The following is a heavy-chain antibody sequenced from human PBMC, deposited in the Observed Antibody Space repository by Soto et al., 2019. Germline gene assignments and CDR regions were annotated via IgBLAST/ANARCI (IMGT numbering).Heavy chain of an antibody. V-gene: IGHV3-30*03. J-gene: IGHJ5*01. CDR3: ARWVGGSMFDNSGKYDS. CDR1: GFTFSRNV. D-gene: IGHD3-22*01. CDR2: IAYDGSKT. Sequence: QVQLVESGGGVVQPGRSLRLTCAASGFTFSRNVMHWVRQAPGKGLEWVALIAYDGSKTYYGDSVRGRFTISRDNSENTLFLQMNSLRAEDTAVYYCARWVGGSMFDNSGKYDSWGQGTLVTVSS.